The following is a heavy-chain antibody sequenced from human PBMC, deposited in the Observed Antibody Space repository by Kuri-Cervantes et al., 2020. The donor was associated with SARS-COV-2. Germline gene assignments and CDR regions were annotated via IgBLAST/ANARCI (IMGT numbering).Heavy chain of an antibody. J-gene: IGHJ3*02. CDR3: AKAEGWLVHDGIDI. CDR1: GFTFSSYA. V-gene: IGHV3-64*01. Sequence: ETLSLTCAASGFTFSSYAMHWVRQAPGKGLEYVSAISSNGGSTYYANSVKGRFTISRDNSKNTLYLQMGSLRAEDMAVYYCAKAEGWLVHDGIDIWGQGTMVTVSS. CDR2: ISSNGGST. D-gene: IGHD6-19*01.